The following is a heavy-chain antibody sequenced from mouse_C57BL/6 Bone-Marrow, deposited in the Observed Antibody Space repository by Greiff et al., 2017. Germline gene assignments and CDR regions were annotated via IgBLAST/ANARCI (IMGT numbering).Heavy chain of an antibody. D-gene: IGHD2-3*01. V-gene: IGHV14-4*01. J-gene: IGHJ4*01. CDR2: IDPENGDT. CDR1: GFNIKDDY. Sequence: EVQLQQSGAELVRPGASVKLSCTASGFNIKDDYMHWVKQRPEQGLEWIGWIDPENGDTEYASKFPGKATITAATSSNTAYLQLSSLTSEDTAVYYCTTCGYYSYYAMDYWGQGTSVTVSS. CDR3: TTCGYYSYYAMDY.